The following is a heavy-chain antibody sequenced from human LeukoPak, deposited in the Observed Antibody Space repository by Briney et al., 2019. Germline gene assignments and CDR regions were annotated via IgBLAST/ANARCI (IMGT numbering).Heavy chain of an antibody. D-gene: IGHD5-12*01. V-gene: IGHV1-69*06. J-gene: IGHJ6*03. Sequence: GASVKVSCKASGGTFSSYAISWVRQAPGQGLEWMGGIIPIFGTANYAQKFQGRVTITADKSTSTAYMELSSLRSEDTAVYYCAHSFETVATIRYYYYMDVWGKGTTVTVSS. CDR2: IIPIFGTA. CDR1: GGTFSSYA. CDR3: AHSFETVATIRYYYYMDV.